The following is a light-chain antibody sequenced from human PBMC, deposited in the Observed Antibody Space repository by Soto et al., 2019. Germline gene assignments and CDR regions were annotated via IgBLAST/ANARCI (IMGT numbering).Light chain of an antibody. CDR3: QQYTSSPALT. V-gene: IGKV3-20*01. Sequence: EIVLTQAPGTLSLSPGDRATLSCRASQTLITTYLAWYQQRPGLAPRLLIYDASTSSPGIPDRCSGSGSGTDFTLTISRLEPEDFAVYYCQQYTSSPALTFGGGTRVDSK. CDR2: DAS. J-gene: IGKJ4*01. CDR1: QTLITTY.